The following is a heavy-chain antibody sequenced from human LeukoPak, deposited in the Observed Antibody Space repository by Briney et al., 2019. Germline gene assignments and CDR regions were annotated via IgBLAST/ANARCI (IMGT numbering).Heavy chain of an antibody. D-gene: IGHD6-13*01. CDR1: SGSFSGFY. J-gene: IGHJ5*02. Sequence: PSETLSLTCGVSSGSFSGFYWSWIRQPPGKGLEWIGEINYSGITNYNPSLKSRVTISVDTSKNQLSLSLSSVTAADTAVYYCARVFRHSSSRRPNWFDPWGQGTLVTVSS. V-gene: IGHV4-34*01. CDR2: INYSGIT. CDR3: ARVFRHSSSRRPNWFDP.